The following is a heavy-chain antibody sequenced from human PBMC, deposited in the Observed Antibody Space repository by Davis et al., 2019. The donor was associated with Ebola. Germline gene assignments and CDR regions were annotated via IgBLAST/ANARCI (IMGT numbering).Heavy chain of an antibody. V-gene: IGHV4-39*01. Sequence: PSETLSLTCTVSGGSIRSGRYYWGWIRQPPGKGLEWIGSISDSGKTFYNPSLKSRVTVSVDTSKNQFSLKLSSVTAADTAVYYCARVSWYRNGSGRFDYWGQGTLVPVSS. CDR1: GGSIRSGRYY. J-gene: IGHJ4*02. D-gene: IGHD1-14*01. CDR2: ISDSGKT. CDR3: ARVSWYRNGSGRFDY.